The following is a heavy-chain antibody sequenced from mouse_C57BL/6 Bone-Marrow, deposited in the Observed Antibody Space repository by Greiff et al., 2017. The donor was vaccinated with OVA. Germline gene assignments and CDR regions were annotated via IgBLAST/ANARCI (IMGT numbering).Heavy chain of an antibody. V-gene: IGHV1-69*01. Sequence: QVQLQQSGAELVMPGASVKLSCKASGYTFTSYWMHWVKQRPGQGLEWIGEIDPSDSYTNYNQKFKGKSTLTVDKSSSTAYMQLSSLTSEDSAVYDWAREGIWFYFDYWGQGTTLTVSS. CDR2: IDPSDSYT. CDR3: AREGIWFYFDY. J-gene: IGHJ2*01. CDR1: GYTFTSYW. D-gene: IGHD2-2*01.